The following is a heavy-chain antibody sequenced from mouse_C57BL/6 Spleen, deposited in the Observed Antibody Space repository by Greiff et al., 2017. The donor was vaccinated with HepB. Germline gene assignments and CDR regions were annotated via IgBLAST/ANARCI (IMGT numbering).Heavy chain of an antibody. CDR2: ISSGSSTI. Sequence: EVKLVESGGGLVKPGGSLKLSCAASGFTFSDYGMHWVRQAPEKGLEWVAYISSGSSTIYYADTVKGRFTISRDNAKNTLFLQMTSLRSEDTAMYYCARGEPYYYYAMDYWGQGTSVTVSS. CDR3: ARGEPYYYYAMDY. D-gene: IGHD1-1*01. J-gene: IGHJ4*01. V-gene: IGHV5-17*01. CDR1: GFTFSDYG.